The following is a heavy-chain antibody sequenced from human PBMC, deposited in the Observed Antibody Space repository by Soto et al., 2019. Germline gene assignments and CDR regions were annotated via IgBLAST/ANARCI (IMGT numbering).Heavy chain of an antibody. Sequence: GGSLRLSCAASGFTFSSYWMSWVRQAPGKGLEWVANIKQDGSEKYYVDSVKGRFTISRDNAKNSLYLQMNSLRAEDTAVYYCARDDCSSTSCFDYWGQGTLVPVSS. CDR1: GFTFSSYW. CDR2: IKQDGSEK. D-gene: IGHD2-2*01. CDR3: ARDDCSSTSCFDY. V-gene: IGHV3-7*03. J-gene: IGHJ4*02.